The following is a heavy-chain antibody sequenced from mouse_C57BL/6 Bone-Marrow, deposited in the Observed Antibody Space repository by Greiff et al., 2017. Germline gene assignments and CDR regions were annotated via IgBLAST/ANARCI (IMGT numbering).Heavy chain of an antibody. J-gene: IGHJ3*01. V-gene: IGHV1-81*01. CDR1: GSTFTSYG. D-gene: IGHD1-1*01. CDR3: ARRGYGSRPGWFAY. CDR2: IYPRSGNA. Sequence: VQLQQSGAELARPGASVKLSCKASGSTFTSYGISWVKPRTGQGLEWIGEIYPRSGNAYYNEKFNGKATLTADKSSSTAYMELRSLTSEESAVYFCARRGYGSRPGWFAYWGQGTLVTVSA.